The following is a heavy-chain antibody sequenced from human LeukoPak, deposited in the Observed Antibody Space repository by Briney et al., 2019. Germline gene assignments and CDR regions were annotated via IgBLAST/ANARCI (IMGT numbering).Heavy chain of an antibody. Sequence: GGSLRLSCAASGFTFSNAWMSWVRQAPGKGLEWVGRIKSKTDGGTTDYAAPVKGRFTISRDDSKNTLYLQMNSLKTEDTAVYYCTTDLPGSLDQDLSGYWGQGTLVTVSS. V-gene: IGHV3-15*01. J-gene: IGHJ4*02. CDR2: IKSKTDGGTT. CDR1: GFTFSNAW. CDR3: TTDLPGSLDQDLSGY. D-gene: IGHD2-2*01.